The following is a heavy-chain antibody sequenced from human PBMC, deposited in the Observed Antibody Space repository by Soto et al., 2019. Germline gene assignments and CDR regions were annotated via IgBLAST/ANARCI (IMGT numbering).Heavy chain of an antibody. V-gene: IGHV1-18*01. J-gene: IGHJ1*01. Sequence: QVQLVQSGAEVKKPGASVKVSCKASGYTFTSYGISWVRQAPGQGLEWMGWISAYNGNTNYAQKLQGRACMTTDTSASTAYMELRSLRSDDTAVYYCARALEDIVAPQTTEKKYFQHWGQGTLVTVSS. CDR2: ISAYNGNT. D-gene: IGHD5-12*01. CDR1: GYTFTSYG. CDR3: ARALEDIVAPQTTEKKYFQH.